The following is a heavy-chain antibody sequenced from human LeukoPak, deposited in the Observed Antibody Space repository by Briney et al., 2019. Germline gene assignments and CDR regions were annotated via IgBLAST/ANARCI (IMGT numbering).Heavy chain of an antibody. V-gene: IGHV3-7*01. J-gene: IGHJ5*02. CDR1: GFTFSSYW. D-gene: IGHD2-2*01. CDR3: ARAQVPTLGPNWFDP. CDR2: INHNGNVN. Sequence: GGSLRLSCAASGFTFSSYWMNWARQAPGKGLEWVASINHNGNVNYYVDSVKGRFTISRDNSKNTLYLQMNSLRAEDTAVYYCARAQVPTLGPNWFDPWGQGTLVTVSS.